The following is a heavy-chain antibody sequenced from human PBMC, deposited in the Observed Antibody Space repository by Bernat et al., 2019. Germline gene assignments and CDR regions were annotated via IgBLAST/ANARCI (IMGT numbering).Heavy chain of an antibody. D-gene: IGHD5-24*01. CDR2: TYYRYKWSD. CDR1: GDSVSSNSAA. CDR3: ARGAVFRDYYMDV. V-gene: IGHV6-1*01. Sequence: QVQLQQSGPGLVKPSQTLSLTCAISGDSVSSNSAAWNWIRQSPSRGLEWLGRTYYRYKWSDNYAVSVKSRITISRDTSKNQFSLQLNSVTREGTDVYYCARGAVFRDYYMDVWGKGTTVTVSS. J-gene: IGHJ6*03.